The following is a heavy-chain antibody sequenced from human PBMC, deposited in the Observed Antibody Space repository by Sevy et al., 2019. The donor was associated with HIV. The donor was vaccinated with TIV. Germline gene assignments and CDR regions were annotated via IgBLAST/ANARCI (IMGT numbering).Heavy chain of an antibody. Sequence: ASVKVSCKAYGYTFKNDVITWVRQAPGQGLEWMGWVTGKNGDTKYAHKFQARVTMTRDTSTSTVYMDLRSLTTDDTAVYYCARGQYFFDYWAQGTVVTVSS. V-gene: IGHV1-18*01. CDR1: GYTFKNDV. J-gene: IGHJ4*02. CDR3: ARGQYFFDY. CDR2: VTGKNGDT. D-gene: IGHD3-9*01.